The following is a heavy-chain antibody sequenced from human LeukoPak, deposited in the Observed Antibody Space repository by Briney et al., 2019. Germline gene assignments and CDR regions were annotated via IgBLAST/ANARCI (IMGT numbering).Heavy chain of an antibody. CDR1: GFTFSSYA. Sequence: GGSLRLSCAAYGFTFSSYAMHWVRQAPGKGLEWVAVISYDGSNKYYADSVKGRFTISGDNSKNTLYLQMHTLRTEDTAVYYCARGPHDHSDYWGQGTLVTVSS. CDR3: ARGPHDHSDY. J-gene: IGHJ4*02. V-gene: IGHV3-30-3*01. D-gene: IGHD1-1*01. CDR2: ISYDGSNK.